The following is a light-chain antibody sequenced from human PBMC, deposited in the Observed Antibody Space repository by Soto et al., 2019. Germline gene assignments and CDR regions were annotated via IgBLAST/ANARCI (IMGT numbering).Light chain of an antibody. J-gene: IGLJ1*01. CDR1: SSDVCGYNY. CDR2: EVS. CDR3: SSYSSSNTLSD. V-gene: IGLV2-14*01. Sequence: SALTQPASMPGPPGQSSTISCTGTSSDVCGYNYVSWYQQLPGKAPKLLIYEVSKRPSGVSNRFSGSKSGNTASLSVCGLQAEEEADYYCSSYSSSNTLSDFGSGTKVTVL.